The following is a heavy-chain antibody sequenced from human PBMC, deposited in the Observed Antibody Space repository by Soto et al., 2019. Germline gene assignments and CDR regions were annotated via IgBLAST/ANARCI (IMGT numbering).Heavy chain of an antibody. CDR1: GGSISSGGYY. CDR3: ARNPYYYGSGSFWGGFDY. V-gene: IGHV4-31*03. Sequence: SETLSLTCTVSGGSISSGGYYWSWIRQHPGKGLEWIGYIYYSGSTYYNPSLKSRVTISVDTSKNQFSLKLSSVTAADTAVYYCARNPYYYGSGSFWGGFDYWGQGTLVTVSS. CDR2: IYYSGST. D-gene: IGHD3-10*01. J-gene: IGHJ4*02.